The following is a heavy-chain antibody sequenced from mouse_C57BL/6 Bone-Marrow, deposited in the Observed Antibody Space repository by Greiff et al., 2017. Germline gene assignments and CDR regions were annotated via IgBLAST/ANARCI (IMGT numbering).Heavy chain of an antibody. D-gene: IGHD2-4*01. V-gene: IGHV8-8*01. CDR1: GFSLSTFGLG. Sequence: QVPLKESGPGILQPSQTLRLTCSFSGFSLSTFGLGVGWIRPPSGKGLELLAPIWWDDGKYYNPAPESWLTISKDTSKKQVFLKIANVDTADTATYYCARRKKDYDDFDYWGQGTTRTVSS. CDR3: ARRKKDYDDFDY. CDR2: IWWDDGK. J-gene: IGHJ2*01.